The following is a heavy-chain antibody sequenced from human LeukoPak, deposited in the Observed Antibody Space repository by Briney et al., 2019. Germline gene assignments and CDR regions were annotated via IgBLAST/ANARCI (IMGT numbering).Heavy chain of an antibody. CDR3: ARSPYDWNYGDY. Sequence: GGSLRLSCAASGFTFTSYAMSWVRQAPGKGLEWVSSISGSGDSAYYADSVKGRFTISRDTSKNTMYLQMNSLRAEDTAVYYCARSPYDWNYGDYWGQGTLVTVSS. V-gene: IGHV3-23*01. J-gene: IGHJ4*02. CDR2: ISGSGDSA. CDR1: GFTFTSYA. D-gene: IGHD1-20*01.